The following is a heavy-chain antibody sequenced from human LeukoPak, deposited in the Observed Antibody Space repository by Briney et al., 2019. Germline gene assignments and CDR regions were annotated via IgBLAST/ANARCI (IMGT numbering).Heavy chain of an antibody. CDR1: GFTFSSYA. D-gene: IGHD3-10*01. CDR2: IRDSGGST. V-gene: IGHV3-23*01. CDR3: AKELIAGRRRIYYVIDV. Sequence: GGSLRLSCAASGFTFSSYAMSWVRQAPGKGLEWVAAIRDSGGSTYYADSVKGRFTISRDNSKNTLYLQMNRLRDEDTGVYYCAKELIAGRRRIYYVIDVWGEGTTDTVSS. J-gene: IGHJ6*01.